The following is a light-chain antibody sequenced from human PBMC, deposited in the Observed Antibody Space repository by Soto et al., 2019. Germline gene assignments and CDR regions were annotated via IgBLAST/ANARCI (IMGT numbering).Light chain of an antibody. CDR1: QSISNW. Sequence: DIQMTQSPSTLSSSVGDRVTITCRASQSISNWLAWYQQKPGKAPKLLISKSSSLESGVPSRFSGSGSGTEFTLTISSLQPDDFATYYCQQYNSYSLTFGLGTKVEIK. V-gene: IGKV1-5*03. CDR3: QQYNSYSLT. CDR2: KSS. J-gene: IGKJ1*01.